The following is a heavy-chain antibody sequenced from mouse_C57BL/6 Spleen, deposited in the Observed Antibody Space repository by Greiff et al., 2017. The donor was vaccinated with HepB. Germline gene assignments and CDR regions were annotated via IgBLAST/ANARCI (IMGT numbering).Heavy chain of an antibody. CDR1: GFTFSSYA. D-gene: IGHD2-4*01. CDR2: ISSGGDYI. CDR3: TRYYDYDGYFDV. Sequence: EVKLVESGEGLVKPGGSLKLSCAASGFTFSSYAMSWVRQTPEKRLEWVAYISSGGDYIYYADTVKGRFTIYRDNARNTLYLKRSSLKSEDTAMYYCTRYYDYDGYFDVWGTGTTVTVSS. J-gene: IGHJ1*03. V-gene: IGHV5-9-1*02.